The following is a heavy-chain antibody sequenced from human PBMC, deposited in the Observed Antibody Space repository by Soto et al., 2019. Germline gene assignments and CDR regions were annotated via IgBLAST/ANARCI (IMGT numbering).Heavy chain of an antibody. CDR1: GYTFTSYY. V-gene: IGHV1-46*01. CDR2: INPSGGST. Sequence: GASVKVSCKASGYTFTSYYMHWVRQAPGQGLEWMGIINPSGGSTSYAQKFQGRVTMTRDTSTSTVYMELSSLRSEDTAVYYCARDRSPHENDILTGYYSPLYYYYGMDVWGQGTTVTVSS. D-gene: IGHD3-9*01. CDR3: ARDRSPHENDILTGYYSPLYYYYGMDV. J-gene: IGHJ6*02.